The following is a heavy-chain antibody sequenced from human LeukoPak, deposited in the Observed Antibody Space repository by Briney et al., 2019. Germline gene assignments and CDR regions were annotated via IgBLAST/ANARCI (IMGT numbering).Heavy chain of an antibody. CDR3: ARLTLKLTTSCWFDP. V-gene: IGHV5-51*01. J-gene: IGHJ5*02. CDR1: GSSFTSYW. CDR2: IYPGDSET. Sequence: GESLQISCKGSGSSFTSYWIGWVRQLPGKGLEWMGIIYPGDSETRYSPSFQGQVTMSVDSSISTAYLQWSSLKASDSAMYFCARLTLKLTTSCWFDPWGQGTLVTVSS. D-gene: IGHD2-2*01.